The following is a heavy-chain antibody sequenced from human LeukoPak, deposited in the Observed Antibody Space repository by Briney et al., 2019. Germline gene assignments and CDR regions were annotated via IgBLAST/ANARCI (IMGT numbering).Heavy chain of an antibody. CDR2: LSSNGGST. J-gene: IGHJ6*02. CDR3: ARVGYTSYYYYGMDV. D-gene: IGHD6-13*01. CDR1: GFTFSSYA. Sequence: GGSLRLSCAASGFTFSSYAMHWVRHARGKGLVYVSALSSNGGSTYYANSVKGRFTISRDNSKNTLYLQMGSLRAEDMAVYYCARVGYTSYYYYGMDVWGQGTTVTVSS. V-gene: IGHV3-64*01.